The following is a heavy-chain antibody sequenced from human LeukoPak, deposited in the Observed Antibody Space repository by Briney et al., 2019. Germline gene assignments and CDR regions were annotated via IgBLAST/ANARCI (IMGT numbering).Heavy chain of an antibody. CDR1: GFTFGNSW. CDR2: INTDGSDT. CDR3: ANSYSPPHY. Sequence: GGSLRLSCAASGFTFGNSWMNWVRQAPGKRLVWVSRINTDGSDTTYADSVNGRFTISRDNAKNTLYLQMNSLRAEDSAVYYCANSYSPPHYWGQGTLVTVSS. D-gene: IGHD3-10*01. V-gene: IGHV3-74*01. J-gene: IGHJ4*02.